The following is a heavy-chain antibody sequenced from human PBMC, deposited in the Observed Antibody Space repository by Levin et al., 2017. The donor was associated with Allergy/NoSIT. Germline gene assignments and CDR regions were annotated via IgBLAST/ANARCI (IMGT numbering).Heavy chain of an antibody. Sequence: SVKVSCKASGGTFSSYAISWVRQAPGQGLEWMGGIIPIFGTANYAQKFQGRVTITADDSTSTAYMELSSLTSEDTAVYYCARGSHFWSGVFDYWGQGTLVTVSS. CDR3: ARGSHFWSGVFDY. CDR1: GGTFSSYA. V-gene: IGHV1-69*13. CDR2: IIPIFGTA. D-gene: IGHD3-3*02. J-gene: IGHJ4*02.